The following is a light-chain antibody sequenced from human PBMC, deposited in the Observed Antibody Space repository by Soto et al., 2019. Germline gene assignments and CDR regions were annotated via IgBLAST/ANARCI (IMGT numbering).Light chain of an antibody. CDR3: QVWDKSSYHYV. Sequence: SYELTQPPSVSVAPGQTARITCGGNNMGRKSVHWYQQKPGQAPVLVVYDDSARPSGIPERFSGSNSGNTATLTISRVEAGDEADYYCQVWDKSSYHYVSGNGTKVTVL. V-gene: IGLV3-21*02. CDR1: NMGRKS. J-gene: IGLJ1*01. CDR2: DDS.